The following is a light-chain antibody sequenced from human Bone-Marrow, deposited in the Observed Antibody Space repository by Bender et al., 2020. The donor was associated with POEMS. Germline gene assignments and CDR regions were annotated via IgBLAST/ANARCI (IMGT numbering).Light chain of an antibody. CDR2: EVS. J-gene: IGLJ1*01. CDR1: SRDVGGYEY. V-gene: IGLV2-8*01. CDR3: NSYAGRDIVYV. Sequence: QSALTQPPSASGSPGQSVTLSCTGTSRDVGGYEYVSWYQQHPGKAPKLIIYEVSKRPSGVPDRFSGSKSGNTASLTVSGLQADDEADYYCNSYAGRDIVYVFGTGTKVTVL.